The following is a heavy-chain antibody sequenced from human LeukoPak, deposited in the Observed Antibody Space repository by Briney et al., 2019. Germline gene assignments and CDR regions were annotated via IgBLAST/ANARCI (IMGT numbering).Heavy chain of an antibody. D-gene: IGHD6-13*01. CDR2: IYSGGTT. CDR3: ARGGYSSSWYHFDY. Sequence: GGSLRLSCAASGFTISSNYMSWVRQAPGKGLEWVSVIYSGGTTNYADSVKGRFTISRDNSKNTLFLQMNSLRAEDTAVYYCARGGYSSSWYHFDYWGQGTLVTVSS. J-gene: IGHJ4*02. V-gene: IGHV3-53*01. CDR1: GFTISSNY.